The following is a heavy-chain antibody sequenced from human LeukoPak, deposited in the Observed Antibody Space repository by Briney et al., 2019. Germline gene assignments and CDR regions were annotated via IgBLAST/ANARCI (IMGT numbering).Heavy chain of an antibody. Sequence: PSETLSLTCSVSGGSISNIYYYWGWIRQPPGKGLEWIGSIYNSGNTYYNPSLKGRVTVSVDRTKNHVSLKMNSVTAADTAVYYCARHVASYDFDYWGQGILVTVSS. CDR1: GGSISNIYYY. CDR2: IYNSGNT. CDR3: ARHVASYDFDY. J-gene: IGHJ4*02. V-gene: IGHV4-39*01. D-gene: IGHD2-21*01.